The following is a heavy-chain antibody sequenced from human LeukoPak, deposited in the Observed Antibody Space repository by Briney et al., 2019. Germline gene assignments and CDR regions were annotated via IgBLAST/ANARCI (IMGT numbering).Heavy chain of an antibody. CDR2: ISYDGSNK. CDR3: VKDLKGYEEV. CDR1: GFTFSSYA. V-gene: IGHV3-30-3*01. J-gene: IGHJ4*02. D-gene: IGHD5-12*01. Sequence: AGSLRLSCAASGFTFSSYAMHWVRQAPGKGLEWVAVISYDGSNKYYADSVKGRFTISRDNSKNTVSLRINSLRVEDTGMYYCVKDLKGYEEVWGQGTLVTVSS.